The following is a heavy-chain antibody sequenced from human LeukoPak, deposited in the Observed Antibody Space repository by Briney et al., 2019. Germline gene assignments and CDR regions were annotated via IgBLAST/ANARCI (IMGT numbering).Heavy chain of an antibody. CDR2: IYYSGST. CDR3: ARVEGGSGWSYFDY. D-gene: IGHD6-19*01. J-gene: IGHJ4*02. Sequence: SETLSLTCTVSGGSISSGDYYWSWIRQPPGKGLEWIGYIYYSGSTYYNPSLKSRVTISVDTSKNQFSLKLSSVTAADTAVYYCARVEGGSGWSYFDYWGQGTLVTVSS. CDR1: GGSISSGDYY. V-gene: IGHV4-30-4*01.